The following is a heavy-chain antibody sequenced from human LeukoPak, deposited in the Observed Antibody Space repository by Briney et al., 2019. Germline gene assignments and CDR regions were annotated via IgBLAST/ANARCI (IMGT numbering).Heavy chain of an antibody. Sequence: GGALRLSCAASGFNFNTYTMNWVRQAPGKGLEWVSSISSDSSYIYYADAVHGRFTVSRDNAKYSLYLQVNSLRAEDTAVYYCVRGSYGAYDYWGQGTLVTVSS. CDR2: ISSDSSYI. V-gene: IGHV3-21*01. J-gene: IGHJ4*02. CDR3: VRGSYGAYDY. D-gene: IGHD4-17*01. CDR1: GFNFNTYT.